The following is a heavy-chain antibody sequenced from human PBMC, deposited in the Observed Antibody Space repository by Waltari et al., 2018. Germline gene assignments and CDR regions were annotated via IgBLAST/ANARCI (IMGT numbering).Heavy chain of an antibody. CDR2: IYSGGST. D-gene: IGHD3-10*01. CDR3: ARDLRFMELTSRGPGWYFDL. CDR1: GFTVSSNY. V-gene: IGHV3-53*01. J-gene: IGHJ2*01. Sequence: EVQLVESGGGLIQPGGSLRLSCAASGFTVSSNYMSWVRQAPGKGLEWVSVIYSGGSTYYADSVKGRFTISRDNSKNTLYLQMNSLRAEDTAVYYCARDLRFMELTSRGPGWYFDLWGRGTLVTVSS.